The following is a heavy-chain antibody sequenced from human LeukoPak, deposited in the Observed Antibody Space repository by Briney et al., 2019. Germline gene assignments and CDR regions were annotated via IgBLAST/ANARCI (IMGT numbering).Heavy chain of an antibody. CDR2: IYYSGST. CDR3: ARVSLNGHDY. J-gene: IGHJ4*02. CDR1: GGSISGYY. V-gene: IGHV4-59*01. D-gene: IGHD2-8*01. Sequence: SETLSLTCTVSGGSISGYYWNWIRQPPGKGLEWIGYIYYSGSTIYNPSLKSRVTISVDTSKNQFSLKLSSVTAADTAVYYCARVSLNGHDYWGQGTLVTVSS.